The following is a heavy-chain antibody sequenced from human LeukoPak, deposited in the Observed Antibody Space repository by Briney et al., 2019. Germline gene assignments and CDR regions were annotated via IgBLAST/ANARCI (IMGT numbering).Heavy chain of an antibody. J-gene: IGHJ4*02. D-gene: IGHD1-26*01. Sequence: SETLSLTCTVSGGPISSVGYYWTWIRQPPGKGLEWIGEINHSGTSNINPSLKGRVTISVDTPENRFSLKVKYVTAADTAVYYCARGRGPVGGKRYFDYWGQGTLVTVSS. V-gene: IGHV4-61*08. CDR1: GGPISSVGYY. CDR2: INHSGTS. CDR3: ARGRGPVGGKRYFDY.